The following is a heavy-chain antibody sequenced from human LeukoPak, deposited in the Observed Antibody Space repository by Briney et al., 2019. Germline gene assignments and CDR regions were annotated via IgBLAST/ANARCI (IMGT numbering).Heavy chain of an antibody. V-gene: IGHV1-18*01. Sequence: PTVKASCTASGYTFTSYGISWVRQAPGQGLEWMGWISAYNGNTNYAQKLQGRVTTTTDTSTSTAYMELRSLRSDDTAVYYCARQVDTTMALPDYWGQGTLVTVSS. CDR3: ARQVDTTMALPDY. CDR2: ISAYNGNT. CDR1: GYTFTSYG. J-gene: IGHJ4*02. D-gene: IGHD5-18*01.